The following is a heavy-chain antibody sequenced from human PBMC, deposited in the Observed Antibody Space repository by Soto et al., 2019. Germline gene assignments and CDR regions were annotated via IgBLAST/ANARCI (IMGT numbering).Heavy chain of an antibody. CDR3: AKGINYYDSSGDSWFDP. CDR2: MYHIGTT. J-gene: IGHJ5*02. Sequence: QMQLQESGSGLVKPSQTLSLTCTVSGGSINSGRYSWTWIRQPPGAGLEWIGHMYHIGTTYYNPSLKSRVTMSVDTSKNQCSLKLNSVTAADTAIYYCAKGINYYDSSGDSWFDPWGQGTLVTVSS. CDR1: GGSINSGRYS. V-gene: IGHV4-30-2*01. D-gene: IGHD3-22*01.